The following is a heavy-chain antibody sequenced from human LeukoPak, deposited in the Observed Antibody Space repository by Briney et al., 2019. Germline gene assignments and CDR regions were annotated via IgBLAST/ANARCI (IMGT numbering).Heavy chain of an antibody. Sequence: SETLSLTCAVYGGSFSGYYWGWIRQSPGKGLEWIGEIDDSGSTNYNPSLKSRVTMSVDPSKNQFSLKLNSVTAADTAIYYCARQGTTDVATFDSWGRGTLVAVSS. CDR3: ARQGTTDVATFDS. D-gene: IGHD1-7*01. CDR2: IDDSGST. J-gene: IGHJ4*02. V-gene: IGHV4-34*01. CDR1: GGSFSGYY.